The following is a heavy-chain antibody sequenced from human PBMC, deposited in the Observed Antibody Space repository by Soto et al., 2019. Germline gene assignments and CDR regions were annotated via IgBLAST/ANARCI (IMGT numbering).Heavy chain of an antibody. CDR3: AKVRTGVSFGGVIVIPVGGNLVY. CDR2: ISGSGGNT. D-gene: IGHD3-16*02. V-gene: IGHV3-23*01. CDR1: GLSLSSYA. J-gene: IGHJ4*02. Sequence: GGSLRLSCAVSGLSLSSYAMSWVRQAPGKXLEWVSGISGSGGNTHYADSVKGRFTISRDNSKNTLYMQMNSLRAEDTAVYYCAKVRTGVSFGGVIVIPVGGNLVYWGQGTLVTVSS.